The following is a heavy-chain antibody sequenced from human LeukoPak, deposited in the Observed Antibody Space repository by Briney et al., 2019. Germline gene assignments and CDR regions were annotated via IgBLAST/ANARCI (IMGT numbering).Heavy chain of an antibody. D-gene: IGHD2-15*01. CDR2: ISGSGGST. CDR1: GFTFSSYA. J-gene: IGHJ4*02. CDR3: AKDLPWGVVVAATLGY. V-gene: IGHV3-23*01. Sequence: GGSLRLSCAASGFTFSSYAMSWVRQAPGKGLEWVSAISGSGGSTYYADSVKGRFTISRDNSKNTLYLQMNSLRAEDTAVYYCAKDLPWGVVVAATLGYWGQGTLVTVSS.